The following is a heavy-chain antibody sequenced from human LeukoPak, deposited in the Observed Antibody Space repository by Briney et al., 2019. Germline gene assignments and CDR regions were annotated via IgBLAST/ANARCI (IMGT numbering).Heavy chain of an antibody. Sequence: SETLSLTCIISGASISSSAYYWGWIRQPPGKGLEWIGTIYYSGNTYYNPSLQSRVTISVDTSKNQFSLKLSSVTAADTAVYYCARDPFTMVRGGDYWGQGTLVTVSS. CDR1: GASISSSAYY. V-gene: IGHV4-39*07. CDR2: IYYSGNT. CDR3: ARDPFTMVRGGDY. J-gene: IGHJ4*02. D-gene: IGHD3-10*01.